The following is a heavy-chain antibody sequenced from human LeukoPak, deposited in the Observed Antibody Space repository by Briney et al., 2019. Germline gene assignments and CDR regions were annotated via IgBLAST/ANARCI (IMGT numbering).Heavy chain of an antibody. V-gene: IGHV3-74*01. CDR2: INSDGSGT. J-gene: IGHJ5*02. CDR1: VFTFISYW. D-gene: IGHD2-8*01. Sequence: GGALRLSCAASVFTFISYWMHWVRPAPGKGLVWVSRINSDGSGTVYADSVKGRYTISRDNAKNTLYLQMNSLRAEDTAVYYCARRLGYCTNGVCYSGWFDPWGQGTLVTVSS. CDR3: ARRLGYCTNGVCYSGWFDP.